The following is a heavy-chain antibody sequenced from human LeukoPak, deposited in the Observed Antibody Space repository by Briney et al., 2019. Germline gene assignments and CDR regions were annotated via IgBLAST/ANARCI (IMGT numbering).Heavy chain of an antibody. CDR3: AMEFSSGYFNWFDP. CDR2: IIPIFGTA. V-gene: IGHV1-69*01. CDR1: GGTFSSYA. D-gene: IGHD3-22*01. Sequence: GSSVKVSCKASGGTFSSYAISWVRQAPGQGLEWMGGIIPIFGTANYAQKFQGRVTITADESTSTAYMGLSSLRSEDTAVYYCAMEFSSGYFNWFDPWGQGTLVTVSS. J-gene: IGHJ5*02.